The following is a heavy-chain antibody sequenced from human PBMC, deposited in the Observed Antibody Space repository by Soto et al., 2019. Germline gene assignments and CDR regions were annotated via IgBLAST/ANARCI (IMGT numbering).Heavy chain of an antibody. CDR2: ISSSGGFI. CDR3: ARGGYTYYYYGMDV. D-gene: IGHD6-13*01. J-gene: IGHJ6*02. Sequence: EVQLVESGGGLVKPGGSLRLSCAASGFTFSRYSMNWVRQAPGKGLEWVSSISSSGGFIYYADSVKGRFTISRDNAKNSLYVQMNNLRSEDTAVYYCARGGYTYYYYGMDVYGQGTTVTVSS. V-gene: IGHV3-21*01. CDR1: GFTFSRYS.